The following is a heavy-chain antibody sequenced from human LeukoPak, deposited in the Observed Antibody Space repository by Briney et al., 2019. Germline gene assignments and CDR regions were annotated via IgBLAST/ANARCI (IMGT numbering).Heavy chain of an antibody. Sequence: GGSLRLSCAASGFTFSSYWMFWVRQAPGKGLLWVSRIIGDGSSTSYAESVKGRFTISRDNAKNSLYLQMNSLRAEDTAVYYCARDYSKPPFDYWGQGTLVTVSS. J-gene: IGHJ4*02. CDR1: GFTFSSYW. D-gene: IGHD2-15*01. V-gene: IGHV3-74*01. CDR3: ARDYSKPPFDY. CDR2: IIGDGSST.